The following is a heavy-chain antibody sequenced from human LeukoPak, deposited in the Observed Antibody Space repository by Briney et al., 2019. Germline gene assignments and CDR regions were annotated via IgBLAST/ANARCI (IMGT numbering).Heavy chain of an antibody. V-gene: IGHV4-59*01. D-gene: IGHD3-9*01. CDR3: ARGRQDYDILTGYYYYGVDV. J-gene: IGHJ6*02. CDR2: IYYSGST. Sequence: SETLSLTCTVSGGSISSYYWSWIRQPPGKGLEWIGYIYYSGSTNYNPSLKSRVTISVDTSKNQFSLKLSSVTAADTAVYYCARGRQDYDILTGYYYYGVDVWGQGTTVTVSS. CDR1: GGSISSYY.